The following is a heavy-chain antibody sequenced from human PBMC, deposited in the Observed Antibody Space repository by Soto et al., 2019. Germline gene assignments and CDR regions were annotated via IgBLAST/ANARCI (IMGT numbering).Heavy chain of an antibody. J-gene: IGHJ4*02. Sequence: QVQLVESGGGVVQPGRSLRLSCAASGFTFSSYAIHWVRQAPGKGLEWVAVISYDGSKKYYADSVKGRFTISRDNSKNTLYLQMNSLRAEDTAVYYCARIFSFSGSAFDSWGQGTLVTVSS. CDR1: GFTFSSYA. CDR2: ISYDGSKK. CDR3: ARIFSFSGSAFDS. D-gene: IGHD1-26*01. V-gene: IGHV3-30-3*01.